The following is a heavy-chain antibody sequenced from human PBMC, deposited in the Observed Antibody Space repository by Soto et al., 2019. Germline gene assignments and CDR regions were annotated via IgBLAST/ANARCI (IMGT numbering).Heavy chain of an antibody. CDR2: ISSSSSYI. Sequence: EVQLVESGGGLVKPGGSLRLSCAASGFTFSSYSMNWVRQAPGKGLEWVSSISSSSSYIYYADSVKGRFTISRDNAKNSLYLQMNSLRAEDPAVYYCARPPSGGVGATSRYFDLWGRGTLVTVSS. CDR1: GFTFSSYS. V-gene: IGHV3-21*01. J-gene: IGHJ2*01. D-gene: IGHD1-26*01. CDR3: ARPPSGGVGATSRYFDL.